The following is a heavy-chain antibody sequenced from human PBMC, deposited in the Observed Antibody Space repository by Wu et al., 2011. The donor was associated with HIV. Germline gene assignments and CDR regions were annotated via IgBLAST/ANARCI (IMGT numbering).Heavy chain of an antibody. J-gene: IGHJ6*02. V-gene: IGHV1-69*05. CDR2: IIPIFGTA. Sequence: QVQLVQSGAEVKKPGSSVKVSCKASGGTFSSYAISWVRQAPGQGLEWMGGIIPIFGTANYAQKFQGRVTITTDESTSTAYMELSSLRSEDTAVYYCARVEMATGHYYYYGTGRLGPRDHGHRLL. D-gene: IGHD5-24*01. CDR3: ARVEMATGHYYYYGTGR. CDR1: GGTFSSYA.